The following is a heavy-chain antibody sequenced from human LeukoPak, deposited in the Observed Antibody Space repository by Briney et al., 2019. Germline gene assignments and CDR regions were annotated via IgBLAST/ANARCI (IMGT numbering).Heavy chain of an antibody. CDR2: IRNDGNKK. J-gene: IGHJ4*02. V-gene: IGHV3-33*03. CDR1: GFSFSTSG. Sequence: GRSLRLSCVASGFSFSTSGMHWVRQSPGKGLDWVAFIRNDGNKKNYAESVKGRFTISRDNSRNTLYLQMDSLSAEDTAVYYCVKVDTWGQGTLVTVSS. D-gene: IGHD3-22*01. CDR3: VKVDT.